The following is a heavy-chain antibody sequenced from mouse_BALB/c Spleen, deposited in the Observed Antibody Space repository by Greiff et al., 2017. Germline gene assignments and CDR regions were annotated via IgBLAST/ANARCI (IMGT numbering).Heavy chain of an antibody. CDR1: GFNIKDYY. CDR2: IDPENGNT. CDR3: ARGYYRYDALDY. Sequence: VQLQQSGAELVRPGALVKLSCKASGFNIKDYYMHWVKQRPEQGLEWIGWIDPENGNTIYDPKFQGKASITADTSSNTAYLQLSSLTSEDTAVYYCARGYYRYDALDYWGQGTTLTVSS. D-gene: IGHD2-14*01. J-gene: IGHJ2*01. V-gene: IGHV14-1*02.